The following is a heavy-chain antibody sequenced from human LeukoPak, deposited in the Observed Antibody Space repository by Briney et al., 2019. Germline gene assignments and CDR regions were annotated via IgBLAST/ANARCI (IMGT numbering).Heavy chain of an antibody. V-gene: IGHV4-59*12. CDR2: IYYSGST. D-gene: IGHD2/OR15-2a*01. CDR3: ARDGPGDLLLDC. Sequence: PSETLSLTCTVSGGSISSYYWSWIRQPPGKGLEWIGYIYYSGSTNYNPSLKSRVTISVDTSKNQFSLKLSSVTAADTAVYYCARDGPGDLLLDCWGQGTLVTVSS. J-gene: IGHJ4*02. CDR1: GGSISSYY.